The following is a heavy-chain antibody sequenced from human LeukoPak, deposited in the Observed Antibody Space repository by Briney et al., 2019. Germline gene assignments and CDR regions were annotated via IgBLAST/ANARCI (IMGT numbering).Heavy chain of an antibody. CDR3: ARVFIAARRWYYYYMDV. D-gene: IGHD6-6*01. CDR2: IYYSGST. Sequence: SETLSLTCTVSGGSISSSSYYWGWIRQPPGKGLEWVGSIYYSGSTYYNPSLKSRVTISVDTSKNQFSLKLSSVTAADTAVYYCARVFIAARRWYYYYMDVWGKGTTVTVSS. V-gene: IGHV4-39*07. J-gene: IGHJ6*03. CDR1: GGSISSSSYY.